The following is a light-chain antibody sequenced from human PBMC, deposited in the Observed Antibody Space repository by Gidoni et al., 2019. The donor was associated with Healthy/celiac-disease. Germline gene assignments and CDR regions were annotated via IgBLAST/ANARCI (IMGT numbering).Light chain of an antibody. Sequence: IWMTQPPATLSVSPGERATLSCRASQSVSSNLAWYQQKPGQAPRLLIYGASTRATGIPARFIGSGSGRAFTLTTISLQSEDFAVYYCQQYNNWPPWTFGQGTKVEIK. CDR1: QSVSSN. CDR2: GAS. J-gene: IGKJ1*01. CDR3: QQYNNWPPWT. V-gene: IGKV3-15*01.